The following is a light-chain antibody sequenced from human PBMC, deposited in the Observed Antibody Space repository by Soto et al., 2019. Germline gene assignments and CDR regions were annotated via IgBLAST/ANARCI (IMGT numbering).Light chain of an antibody. CDR1: QSVSSSY. V-gene: IGKV3-20*01. CDR2: GGF. J-gene: IGKJ4*02. Sequence: EIVLTQSPGILSLSPGERGTLSCRASQSVSSSYLAWYQQKPGQAPRLLIYGGFSRATGIPDRFSGSGSGTSFTLTISRLEPEDFAVYYCLQYCSSTRLRFGGGTKVEIK. CDR3: LQYCSSTRLR.